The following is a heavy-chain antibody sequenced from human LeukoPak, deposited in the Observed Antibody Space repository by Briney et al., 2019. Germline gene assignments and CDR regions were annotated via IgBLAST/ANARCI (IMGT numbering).Heavy chain of an antibody. J-gene: IGHJ5*02. D-gene: IGHD6-19*01. CDR3: ARPGIAVHDRWFDP. Sequence: AGGSLRLSCAASGFTFSSYSMNWVRQAPGKGLEWVSYISSSSSTIYYADSVKGRFTISRDNAKNSLYLQMNSLRAEDTAVYYCARPGIAVHDRWFDPWGQGTLVTVSS. CDR1: GFTFSSYS. V-gene: IGHV3-48*01. CDR2: ISSSSSTI.